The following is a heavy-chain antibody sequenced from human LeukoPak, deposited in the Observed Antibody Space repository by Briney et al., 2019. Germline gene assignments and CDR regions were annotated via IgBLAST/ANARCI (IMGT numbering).Heavy chain of an antibody. CDR1: GYSFTSYY. CDR2: INPSGGST. CDR3: ARDGVFDSSGYYYFDY. Sequence: ASVKVSCKASGYSFTSYYIHWVRQAPGQGLEWMGMINPSGGSTTYAQKFQGRVTMTTDTSTRTVYMELSSLRSEDTAVYYCARDGVFDSSGYYYFDYWGQGTLVTVSS. J-gene: IGHJ4*02. D-gene: IGHD3-22*01. V-gene: IGHV1-46*01.